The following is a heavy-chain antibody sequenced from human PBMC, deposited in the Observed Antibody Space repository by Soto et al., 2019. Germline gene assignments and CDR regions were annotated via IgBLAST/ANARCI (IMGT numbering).Heavy chain of an antibody. J-gene: IGHJ4*02. CDR2: MNPNSGNT. CDR1: GYTFTSYD. V-gene: IGHV1-8*01. D-gene: IGHD4-17*01. Sequence: QVQLVQSGAEVKKPGASVKVSCKASGYTFTSYDINWVRQAPGQGLEWMGWMNPNSGNTGYAQKFQGGVTMTGNTSLSTAYMELRSLRSEDTAVYYCARTLYGDNVDYWGQGTLVTVSS. CDR3: ARTLYGDNVDY.